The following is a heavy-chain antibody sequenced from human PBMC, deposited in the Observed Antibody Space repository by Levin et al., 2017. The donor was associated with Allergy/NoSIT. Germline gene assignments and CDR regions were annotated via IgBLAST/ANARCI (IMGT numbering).Heavy chain of an antibody. V-gene: IGHV4-59*12. J-gene: IGHJ4*02. Sequence: SCTVSGDSMRSYYWSWIRQSPGKGLEWIGHIYYTGGSDHNRSLKSRVSMSVDTSKNQFSLKLSSVTAADTAIYYCAAAHFDDSGYATTFDHWGQGTLVTVSS. CDR2: IYYTGGS. CDR3: AAAHFDDSGYATTFDH. CDR1: GDSMRSYY. D-gene: IGHD3-22*01.